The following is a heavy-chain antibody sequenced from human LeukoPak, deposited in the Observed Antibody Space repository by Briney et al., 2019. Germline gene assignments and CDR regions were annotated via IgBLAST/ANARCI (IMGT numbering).Heavy chain of an antibody. J-gene: IGHJ4*01. CDR2: IYSSGSA. CDR1: GSSINNNF. V-gene: IGHV4-59*08. Sequence: SETLSLTCTVSGSSINNNFWTWVRQPPGKGLEWIGYIYSSGSANYNPSLKSRVIISGDTSKNQISLELTSVTAADTAVYFCARHRDYYDTWGHGTLVTVSS. CDR3: ARHRDYYDT. D-gene: IGHD3-22*01.